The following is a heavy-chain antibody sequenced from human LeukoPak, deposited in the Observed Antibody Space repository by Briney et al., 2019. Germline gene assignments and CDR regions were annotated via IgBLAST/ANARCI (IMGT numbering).Heavy chain of an antibody. Sequence: PSETLSLTCAVSGDGISDIYWSWIWLPPRKGLELMWFIYTCGSSYYIAALKSRRTMSVETSKNQFSLRLSSVTAADTAVYYCAKLVFALDGSGQNWFDPWGQGALVTVSS. J-gene: IGHJ5*02. CDR3: AKLVFALDGSGQNWFDP. CDR2: IYTCGSS. D-gene: IGHD2-15*01. V-gene: IGHV4-4*09. CDR1: GDGISDIY.